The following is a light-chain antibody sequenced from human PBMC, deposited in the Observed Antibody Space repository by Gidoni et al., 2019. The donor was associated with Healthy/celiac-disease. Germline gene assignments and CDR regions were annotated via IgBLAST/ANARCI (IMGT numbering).Light chain of an antibody. CDR1: SSNIGSNY. CDR3: AAWDDSLSGLHVV. J-gene: IGLJ2*01. Sequence: QSVLTQPPSASGTPGQRVPISCSGSSSNIGSNYVYWYQQLPGTAPKLLIYRNNQRPSGVPDRFSGSKSGTSASLAISGLRSEDEADYYCAAWDDSLSGLHVVFGGGTKLTVL. CDR2: RNN. V-gene: IGLV1-47*01.